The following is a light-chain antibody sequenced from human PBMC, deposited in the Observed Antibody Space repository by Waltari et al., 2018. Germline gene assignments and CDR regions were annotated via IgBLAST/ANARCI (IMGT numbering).Light chain of an antibody. J-gene: IGLJ3*02. CDR1: SSDVGGYNY. Sequence: QSALTQPASVSGSPGQSITISCTGTSSDVGGYNYVSWSQQHPGKAPKFMIYDVSNRPFGVSNRFSGSKSGNTASLTISGLQAEDEADYYCSTYTSTNTWVFGGGTRLTVL. V-gene: IGLV2-14*03. CDR3: STYTSTNTWV. CDR2: DVS.